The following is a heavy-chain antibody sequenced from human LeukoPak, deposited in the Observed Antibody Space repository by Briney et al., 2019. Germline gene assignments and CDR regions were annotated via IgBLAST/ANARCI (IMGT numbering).Heavy chain of an antibody. CDR1: GFTFSSYA. D-gene: IGHD5-12*01. CDR3: AKNGGASGYDLAAFDI. Sequence: GGSLRLSCAASGFTFSSYAMSWVRQAPGKGLEWVSAISGSGGSTCYADSVKGRFTISRDNSKNTLYLQMNSLRAEDTAVYYCAKNGGASGYDLAAFDIWGQGTMVTVSS. V-gene: IGHV3-23*01. CDR2: ISGSGGST. J-gene: IGHJ3*02.